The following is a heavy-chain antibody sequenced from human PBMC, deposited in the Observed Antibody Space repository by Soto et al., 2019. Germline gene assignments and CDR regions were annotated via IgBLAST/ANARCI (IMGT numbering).Heavy chain of an antibody. CDR2: ISSSSSAI. Sequence: EVQLVESGGGLVQPGGSLRLSCAASGFNFSSYSMNWVRQAPGKGLEWVSYISSSSSAIYYADSVKGRFTISRDNAKNSLYLQMNSLRAEDTAVYYCAVDEGYCGGDCPSNWGQGTLVTVSS. V-gene: IGHV3-48*01. CDR1: GFNFSSYS. J-gene: IGHJ4*02. CDR3: AVDEGYCGGDCPSN. D-gene: IGHD2-21*02.